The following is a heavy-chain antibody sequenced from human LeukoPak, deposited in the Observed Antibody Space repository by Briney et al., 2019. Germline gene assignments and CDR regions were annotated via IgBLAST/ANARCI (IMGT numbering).Heavy chain of an antibody. Sequence: PSQTLSLTCAVSGGSISSGGYSWSWIRQPPGKGLEWIGYIYHSGSTYYNPSLKSRVTISVDRSKNQFSLKLSSVTAADTAVYYCARVHCSSTSCTFDYWGQGTLVIVSS. V-gene: IGHV4-30-2*01. J-gene: IGHJ4*02. D-gene: IGHD2-2*01. CDR2: IYHSGST. CDR1: GGSISSGGYS. CDR3: ARVHCSSTSCTFDY.